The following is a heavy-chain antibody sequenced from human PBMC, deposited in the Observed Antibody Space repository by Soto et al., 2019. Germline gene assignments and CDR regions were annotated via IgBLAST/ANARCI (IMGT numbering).Heavy chain of an antibody. CDR3: ASGTATYDFWSGYYRGYFDY. CDR1: GGPISNYY. J-gene: IGHJ4*02. V-gene: IGHV4-59*01. Sequence: SATLSLTCTISGGPISNYYWSWIGQPPGKGVEWIGYIYYSGSTNYNPSLKSRVTMSIDTSKNQFSLKLSSVTAADTAVYYCASGTATYDFWSGYYRGYFDYWGRGALVTVSS. CDR2: IYYSGST. D-gene: IGHD3-3*01.